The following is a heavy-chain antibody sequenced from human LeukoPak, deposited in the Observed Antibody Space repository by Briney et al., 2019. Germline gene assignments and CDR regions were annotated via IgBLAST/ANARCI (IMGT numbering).Heavy chain of an antibody. D-gene: IGHD3-10*01. CDR2: ISSSSSYI. CDR3: ARDSSGSSTFDY. Sequence: RGSLRLSCAASGFTFSSYSMNWVRQAPGKGLEWVSSISSSSSYIYYADSVRGRFTISRDNAKNSLYLQMNSLRAEKTAVYYCARDSSGSSTFDYWGQGTLVTVSS. J-gene: IGHJ4*02. V-gene: IGHV3-21*01. CDR1: GFTFSSYS.